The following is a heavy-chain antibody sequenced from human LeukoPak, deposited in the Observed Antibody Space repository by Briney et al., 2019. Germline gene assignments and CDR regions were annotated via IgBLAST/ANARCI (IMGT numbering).Heavy chain of an antibody. V-gene: IGHV3-23*01. D-gene: IGHD1-26*01. J-gene: IGHJ4*02. Sequence: GGSLRLSCLTSGFTFSTNAMSWVRQAPGKGLEWISGISGSGASTYYADSVTGRFTISRDNSRNTLYLQMNSLRGDDTAVYYCAKDVGKWESLHFFDYWGQGTLVAVSS. CDR2: ISGSGAST. CDR1: GFTFSTNA. CDR3: AKDVGKWESLHFFDY.